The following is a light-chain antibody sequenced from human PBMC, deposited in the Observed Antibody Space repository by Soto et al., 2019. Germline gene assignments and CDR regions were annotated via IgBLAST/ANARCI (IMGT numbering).Light chain of an antibody. V-gene: IGLV2-14*01. CDR1: SSDVGGYNY. J-gene: IGLJ1*01. CDR2: EVT. CDR3: ISYTSGTSPYV. Sequence: QSALTQPASVSGSPGQSITISCTGTSSDVGGYNYVSWYQHHPGKAPKLIIYEVTNRPSGVSNRFSGSKSGNTASLTISGLQDEDDSDYYCISYTSGTSPYVFGTGTKVTVL.